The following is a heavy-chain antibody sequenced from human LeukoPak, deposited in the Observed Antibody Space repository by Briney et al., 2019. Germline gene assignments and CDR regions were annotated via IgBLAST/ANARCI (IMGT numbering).Heavy chain of an antibody. Sequence: SETLSLTCTASGGSIRSYYWSWIRQPPGKGLEWIGCFFFGGSTDYNPSLQSRVTISVDTSKNQLSLRVSSVTASDTAVYFCARTAPHYYYGTDVWGQGTTVTVSS. CDR2: FFFGGST. J-gene: IGHJ6*02. CDR3: ARTAPHYYYGTDV. CDR1: GGSIRSYY. V-gene: IGHV4-59*08.